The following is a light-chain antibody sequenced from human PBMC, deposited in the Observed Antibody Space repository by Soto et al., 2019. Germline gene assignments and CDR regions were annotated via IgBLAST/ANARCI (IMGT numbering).Light chain of an antibody. Sequence: VLTHSPATLSLSPWERATLSCRASQSVSSYLAWYQQKPGQAPRLLIYDASNRATGIPARFSGSGSGTDFTLTISSLEPEDFAVYYCQQRSNWPITFGQGTRLEIK. V-gene: IGKV3-11*01. CDR3: QQRSNWPIT. J-gene: IGKJ5*01. CDR1: QSVSSY. CDR2: DAS.